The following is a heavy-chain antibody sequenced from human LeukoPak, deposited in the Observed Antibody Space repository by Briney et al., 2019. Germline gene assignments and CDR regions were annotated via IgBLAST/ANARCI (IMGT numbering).Heavy chain of an antibody. J-gene: IGHJ4*02. CDR2: IYTSGST. V-gene: IGHV4-61*02. D-gene: IGHD5-24*01. CDR3: ARVSFDGYIMY. CDR1: GGSISSGSYY. Sequence: SETLSLTCTVSGGSISSGSYYWSWIRQPAGKGLEWIGRIYTSGSTYYNPSLKSRVTISVDTSKNQFSLKLSSVTAADTAVYYCARVSFDGYIMYWGQGTLVTVSS.